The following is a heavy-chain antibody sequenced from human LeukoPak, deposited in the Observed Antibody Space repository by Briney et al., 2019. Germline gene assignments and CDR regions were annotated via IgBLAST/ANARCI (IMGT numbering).Heavy chain of an antibody. CDR3: ARVRYSSSWSSL. CDR1: GGTFSSYA. Sequence: ASVKVSCKASGGTFSSYAISWVRQAPGQGLEWMGGIIPIFGTANYAQKFQGRVTITADKSTSTAYMELSSLRSEDTAVYYCARVRYSSSWSSLWGQGTLVTVSS. D-gene: IGHD6-13*01. CDR2: IIPIFGTA. V-gene: IGHV1-69*06. J-gene: IGHJ4*02.